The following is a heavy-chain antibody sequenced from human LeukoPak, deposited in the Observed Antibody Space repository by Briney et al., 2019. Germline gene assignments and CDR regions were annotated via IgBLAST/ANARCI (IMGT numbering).Heavy chain of an antibody. CDR2: IYYSGST. D-gene: IGHD3-16*01. V-gene: IGHV4-59*01. CDR3: TTDLGGGGIVTLDY. Sequence: SETLSLTCTVSGGSISSYYWSWIRQPPGKGLEWIGYIYYSGSTNYNPSLKSRVTISVDTSKNQFSLKLSSVTAADTAVYYCTTDLGGGGIVTLDYWGQGTLVTVSS. J-gene: IGHJ4*02. CDR1: GGSISSYY.